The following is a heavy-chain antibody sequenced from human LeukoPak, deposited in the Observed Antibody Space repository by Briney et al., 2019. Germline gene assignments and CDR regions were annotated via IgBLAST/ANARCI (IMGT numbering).Heavy chain of an antibody. Sequence: ASVKVSCKASGYTFTSYGISWVRQAPGQGLEWMGWITPYNGNTNYAQKLQGRVTMTTDTSTSTAYMELRSLRSDDTAVYYCARDLSGLSAFEIWGQGTMVTVSS. J-gene: IGHJ3*02. CDR1: GYTFTSYG. V-gene: IGHV1-18*01. CDR3: ARDLSGLSAFEI. D-gene: IGHD5-12*01. CDR2: ITPYNGNT.